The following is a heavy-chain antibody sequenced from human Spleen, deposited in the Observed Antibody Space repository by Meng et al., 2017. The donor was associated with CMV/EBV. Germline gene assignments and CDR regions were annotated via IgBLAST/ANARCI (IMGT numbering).Heavy chain of an antibody. CDR3: ARGRHYPDY. D-gene: IGHD1-26*01. Sequence: GGSLRLSCAASGFTFSTYWMSWVRQAPGKGLEWVANIKQDGSENYYVDSVKGRFTVSRDNAKNSLYLQMIGLRAEDTAVYYCARGRHYPDYWGQGTLVTVSS. J-gene: IGHJ4*02. CDR1: GFTFSTYW. CDR2: IKQDGSEN. V-gene: IGHV3-7*01.